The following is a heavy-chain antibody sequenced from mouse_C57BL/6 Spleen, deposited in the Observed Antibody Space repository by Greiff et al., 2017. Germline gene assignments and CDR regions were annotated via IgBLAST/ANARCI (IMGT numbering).Heavy chain of an antibody. D-gene: IGHD2-4*01. J-gene: IGHJ4*01. CDR1: GYTFTSYW. Sequence: VQLHQPGAELVKPGASVKMSCKASGYTFTSYWITWVKQRPGQGLEWIGDIYPGSGSTNYNEKFKSKATLTVDTSSSTAYMQLSSLTSEDSAVYYCARRGYDYDRGYYYAMDYWGQGTSVTVSS. CDR2: IYPGSGST. CDR3: ARRGYDYDRGYYYAMDY. V-gene: IGHV1-55*01.